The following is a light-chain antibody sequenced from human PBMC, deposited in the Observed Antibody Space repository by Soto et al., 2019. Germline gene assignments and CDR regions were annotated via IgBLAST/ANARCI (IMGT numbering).Light chain of an antibody. CDR3: QQYGSSPRT. CDR1: QSVRSNF. V-gene: IGKV3-20*01. CDR2: GAS. J-gene: IGKJ1*01. Sequence: ENVLTQSPGTLSLSPGERATLSCRASQSVRSNFLAWYQQKPGQAPRLLIYGASYRATGIPERFSGRGSGTDFTLTIGRLEPEDFALYYCQQYGSSPRTFGQGTKVDIK.